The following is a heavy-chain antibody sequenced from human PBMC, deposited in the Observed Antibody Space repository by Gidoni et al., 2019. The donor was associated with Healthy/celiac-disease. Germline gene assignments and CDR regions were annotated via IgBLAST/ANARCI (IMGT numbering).Heavy chain of an antibody. CDR2: ISGSGGST. Sequence: EVQLLESGGGLVQPGGSLRLPCAASGFTFSSCAMSWVGPAPGKGVEWVSAISGSGGSTYYADSVKGRFTISRDNSKNTLYLQMNSLRAEDTAVYYCAKPYFRSSTSLNWFDPWGQGTLVTVSS. CDR1: GFTFSSCA. V-gene: IGHV3-23*01. CDR3: AKPYFRSSTSLNWFDP. J-gene: IGHJ5*02. D-gene: IGHD2-2*01.